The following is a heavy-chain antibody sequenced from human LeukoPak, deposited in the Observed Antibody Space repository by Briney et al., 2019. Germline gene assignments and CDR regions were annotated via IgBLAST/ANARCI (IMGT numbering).Heavy chain of an antibody. D-gene: IGHD6-13*01. Sequence: SQTLSLTCTVSGGSISSGDYYWSWIRQPPGTGLEWIGYIYYSGSTNYNPSLKSRVTISVDTSKNQFSLKLSSVTAADTAVYYCARDSGPYSSSWYDYWGQGTLVTVSS. J-gene: IGHJ4*02. V-gene: IGHV4-30-4*01. CDR2: IYYSGST. CDR1: GGSISSGDYY. CDR3: ARDSGPYSSSWYDY.